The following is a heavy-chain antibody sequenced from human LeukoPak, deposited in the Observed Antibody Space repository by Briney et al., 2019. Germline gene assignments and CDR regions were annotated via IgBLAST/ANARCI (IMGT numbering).Heavy chain of an antibody. D-gene: IGHD3-10*01. CDR3: ASGSGSYRTPYYYMDV. CDR2: IYSGGST. V-gene: IGHV3-53*01. J-gene: IGHJ6*03. Sequence: GGSLRLSCAASGFTVSSNYMSWVRLAPGKGLEWVSVIYSGGSTYYADSVKGRFTISRDNSKNTLYLQMNSLRAEDTAVYYCASGSGSYRTPYYYMDVWGTGTTVTVSS. CDR1: GFTVSSNY.